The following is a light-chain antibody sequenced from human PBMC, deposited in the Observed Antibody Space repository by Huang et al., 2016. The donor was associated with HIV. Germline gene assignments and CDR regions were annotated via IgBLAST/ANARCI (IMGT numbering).Light chain of an antibody. Sequence: DIVMTQSPDSLAVSLGERATINCKSSQTVLYSSNNKNYLAWYQQKPGQPPKLLIYGASNRESGVPDRFSGSGSGTDFTLTISSLQAADVAVYYCHQYYRSPWTFGQGTKVEIK. CDR3: HQYYRSPWT. CDR2: GAS. CDR1: QTVLYSSNNKNY. V-gene: IGKV4-1*01. J-gene: IGKJ1*01.